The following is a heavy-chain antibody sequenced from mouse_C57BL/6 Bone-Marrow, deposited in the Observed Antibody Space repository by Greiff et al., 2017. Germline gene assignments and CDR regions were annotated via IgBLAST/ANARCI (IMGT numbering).Heavy chain of an antibody. J-gene: IGHJ4*01. CDR2: INPNNGGT. CDR3: ATATATVVAPMDY. V-gene: IGHV1-22*01. CDR1: GYTFTDYN. D-gene: IGHD1-1*01. Sequence: VQLQQSGPELVKPGASVKMSCTASGYTFTDYNMHWVKQSHGKSLEWIGYINPNNGGTSYNQKFKGKATLTVTKSSSTAYMELRSLTSEDSAVYYCATATATVVAPMDYWGQGTSVTVSS.